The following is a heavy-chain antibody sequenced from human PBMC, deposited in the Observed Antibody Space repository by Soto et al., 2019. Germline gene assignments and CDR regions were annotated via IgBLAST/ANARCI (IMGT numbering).Heavy chain of an antibody. Sequence: GASVKVSCKASGDTFNSYAISWVRRAPGQGLEWMGGIIPIFHTANYAQKFQARVTMTADESARTAYMELSGLRSEGTAVYYCARVGYCNTTSCLFYYYNHGMDGWGQGTTVTVSS. CDR3: ARVGYCNTTSCLFYYYNHGMDG. J-gene: IGHJ6*02. CDR1: GDTFNSYA. CDR2: IIPIFHTA. V-gene: IGHV1-69*13. D-gene: IGHD2-2*01.